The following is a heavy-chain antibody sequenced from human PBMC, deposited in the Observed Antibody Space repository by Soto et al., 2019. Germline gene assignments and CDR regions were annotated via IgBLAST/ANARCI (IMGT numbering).Heavy chain of an antibody. J-gene: IGHJ5*02. D-gene: IGHD3-9*01. CDR1: GASISSYY. CDR2: MHHTQGT. V-gene: IGHV4-59*01. CDR3: ARVPFVGYFDWLDP. Sequence: PSETLSLTCSVSGASISSYYWTWIRQPPGGGLEWIGYMHHTQGTNDNPSLRGRVHMSIDTSMYQFSLRLTSVTAADTAVYYCARVPFVGYFDWLDPWGHGTLVTVSS.